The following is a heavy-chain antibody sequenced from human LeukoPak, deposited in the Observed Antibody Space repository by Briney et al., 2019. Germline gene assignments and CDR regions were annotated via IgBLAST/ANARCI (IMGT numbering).Heavy chain of an antibody. J-gene: IGHJ4*02. V-gene: IGHV3-23*01. CDR2: ISGSGGST. D-gene: IGHD5-18*01. Sequence: GGSLRLSCAASGFTFSSYAMSWVRQAPVKGLEWVSAISGSGGSTYYADSVKGRFTISRDNSKNTLYLQMNSLRADDTAVYYCAKGYSYGYDYWGQGTLVTVSS. CDR1: GFTFSSYA. CDR3: AKGYSYGYDY.